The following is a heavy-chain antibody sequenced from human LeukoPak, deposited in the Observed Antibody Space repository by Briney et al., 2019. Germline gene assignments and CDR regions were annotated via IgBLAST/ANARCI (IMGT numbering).Heavy chain of an antibody. V-gene: IGHV1-24*01. J-gene: IGHJ4*02. CDR2: FDPEDGET. CDR3: ASDQSGYGSFDY. CDR1: GYTLTELS. Sequence: ASVKVSCKVSGYTLTELSMHWVRQAPGKGLERMGGFDPEDGETIYAQKFQGRVTMTEDTSTDTAYMELSSLRSDDTAVYYCASDQSGYGSFDYWGQGALVTVSS. D-gene: IGHD5-12*01.